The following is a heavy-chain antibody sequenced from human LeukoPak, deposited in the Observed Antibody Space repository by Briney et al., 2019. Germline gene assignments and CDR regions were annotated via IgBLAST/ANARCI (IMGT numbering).Heavy chain of an antibody. CDR2: IYYSGST. Sequence: SETLSLTCTVSGGSINSYYWSWIRQPPGKGLEWIGSIYYSGSTYYNPSLKSRVTISVDTSKNQFSLKLSSVTAADTAVYYCARLRENRAAAVSFYFDYWGQGTLVTVSS. V-gene: IGHV4-39*01. CDR3: ARLRENRAAAVSFYFDY. D-gene: IGHD6-13*01. CDR1: GGSINSYY. J-gene: IGHJ4*02.